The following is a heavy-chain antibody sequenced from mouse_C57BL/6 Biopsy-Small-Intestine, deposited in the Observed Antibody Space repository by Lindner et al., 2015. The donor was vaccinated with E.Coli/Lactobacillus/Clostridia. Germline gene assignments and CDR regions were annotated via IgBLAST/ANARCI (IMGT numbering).Heavy chain of an antibody. D-gene: IGHD2-10*01. CDR2: IYPGDGDT. CDR1: DYAFSSYW. J-gene: IGHJ4*01. CDR3: ARSSAYFGAMDY. V-gene: IGHV1-80*01. Sequence: VQLQESGAELVKPGASVKISCKASDYAFSSYWMSWVKQRPGKGLEWIGQIYPGDGDTNYNGKFKGKATLTADKSSSTAYMQLSSLTSEDSAVYFCARSSAYFGAMDYWGQGTSVTVSS.